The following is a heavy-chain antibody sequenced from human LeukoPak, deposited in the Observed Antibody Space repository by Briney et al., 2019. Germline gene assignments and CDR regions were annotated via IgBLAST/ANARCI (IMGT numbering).Heavy chain of an antibody. D-gene: IGHD6-19*01. CDR3: ARDTSSGWYVGAFDI. Sequence: GGSLRLSCAASGFNLSSYEMNWVRQAPGKGLEWVSYISNSGNTIYYAGSVKGRFTISRDSAKNSLYLQMNSLRAEDTAVYYCARDTSSGWYVGAFDIWGQGTMVTVSS. CDR1: GFNLSSYE. CDR2: ISNSGNTI. V-gene: IGHV3-48*03. J-gene: IGHJ3*02.